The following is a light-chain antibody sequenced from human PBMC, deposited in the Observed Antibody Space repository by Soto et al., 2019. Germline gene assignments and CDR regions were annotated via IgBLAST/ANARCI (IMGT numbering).Light chain of an antibody. V-gene: IGKV2-28*01. Sequence: DIMMTQSPLSLPVTPGEPASISCRSSRSLLHSNGYNYLDWYLQKPGQSPQLLIYLGSNRASGVPDRFSGTGSGTDFTLKISRVEAEDVGVYYCMQTLQTLLTFGGGTKVEIK. CDR1: RSLLHSNGYNY. CDR3: MQTLQTLLT. J-gene: IGKJ4*01. CDR2: LGS.